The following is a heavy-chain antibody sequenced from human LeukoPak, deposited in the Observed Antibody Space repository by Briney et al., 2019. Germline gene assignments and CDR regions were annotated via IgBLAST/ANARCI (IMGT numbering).Heavy chain of an antibody. CDR1: GYTFTSYG. CDR2: ISAYNGNT. V-gene: IGHV1-18*01. CDR3: ARGGYDILTGYYSYFDR. D-gene: IGHD3-9*01. J-gene: IGHJ4*02. Sequence: ASVKVSCKASGYTFTSYGISWVRQAPGQGLEWMGWISAYNGNTNYAQKLQGRVTMTTDTSTSTAYMELRSLRSDDTAVYYCARGGYDILTGYYSYFDRWGQGTLVTVSS.